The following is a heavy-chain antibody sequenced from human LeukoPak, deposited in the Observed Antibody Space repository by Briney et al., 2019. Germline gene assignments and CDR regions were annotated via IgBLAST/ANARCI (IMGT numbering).Heavy chain of an antibody. D-gene: IGHD6-13*01. CDR3: ARDLSYSSSWYEPDY. CDR1: GFTSSSYS. CDR2: ISSSSSTI. V-gene: IGHV3-48*02. J-gene: IGHJ4*02. Sequence: GGSLRLSCAASGFTSSSYSVNWVRQAPGKGLEWVSYISSSSSTIYYADSVKGRFTISRDNAKNSLYLQMNSLRDEDTAVYYCARDLSYSSSWYEPDYWGQGTLVTVSS.